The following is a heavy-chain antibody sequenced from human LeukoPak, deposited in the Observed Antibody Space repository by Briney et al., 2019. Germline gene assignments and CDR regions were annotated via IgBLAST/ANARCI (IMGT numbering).Heavy chain of an antibody. CDR1: GGSINSSNNY. CDR2: IHESGNT. J-gene: IGHJ4*02. CDR3: ARHELWLIRDY. D-gene: IGHD6-19*01. V-gene: IGHV4-39*01. Sequence: SETLYLTCTVSGGSINSSNNYWGWIRQPPGKGLEWIGSIHESGNTQYNPSLKSRVTISVDTSKNQFTLRLSSVTATDTAVYYCARHELWLIRDYWGQGTLVTVSS.